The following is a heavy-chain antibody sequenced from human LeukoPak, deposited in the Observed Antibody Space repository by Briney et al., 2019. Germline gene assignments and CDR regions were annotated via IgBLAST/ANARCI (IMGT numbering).Heavy chain of an antibody. CDR1: GFTFDDYA. CDR3: AKQVPRNPTTIFGVVTPGHFDY. J-gene: IGHJ4*02. CDR2: ISGDGGST. V-gene: IGHV3-43*02. Sequence: GGSLRLSCAASGFTFDDYAMHWVRQAPGKGLEWVSLISGDGGSTYYADSVKDRFIISRDNSKNSLYLQMNSLRTEDTALYYCAKQVPRNPTTIFGVVTPGHFDYWGQGTLVTVPS. D-gene: IGHD3-3*01.